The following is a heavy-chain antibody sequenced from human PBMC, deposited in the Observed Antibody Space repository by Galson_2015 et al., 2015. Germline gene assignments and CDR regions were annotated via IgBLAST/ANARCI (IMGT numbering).Heavy chain of an antibody. CDR1: GFTFSSYS. CDR3: TTTHGDWNDWGFLLGMVDY. CDR2: IKSKTDGGTT. D-gene: IGHD1-1*01. J-gene: IGHJ4*02. Sequence: SLRLSCAASGFTFSSYSMNWVRQAPGKGLEWVGRIKSKTDGGTTDYAAPVKGRFTISRDDSKNTLYLQMNSLKTEDTAVYYCTTTHGDWNDWGFLLGMVDYWGQGTLVTVSS. V-gene: IGHV3-15*01.